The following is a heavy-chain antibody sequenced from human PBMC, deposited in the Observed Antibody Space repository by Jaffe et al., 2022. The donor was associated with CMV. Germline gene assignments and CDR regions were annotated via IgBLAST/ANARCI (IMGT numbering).Heavy chain of an antibody. CDR3: ARGRSLNLSYGPSARFTDRKAYWYLDL. CDR1: GGSFSGYY. Sequence: VQQWGAGLLKPSETLSLTCAVYGGSFSGYYWSWIRQPPGKGLEWIGEINDSGSTNYNPSLKSRVTMSVDTSKNQFSLNVYSVTVADTSVYYCARGRSLNLSYGPSARFTDRKAYWYLDLWGRGSLVTVSS. D-gene: IGHD5-18*01. V-gene: IGHV4-34*01. J-gene: IGHJ2*01. CDR2: INDSGST.